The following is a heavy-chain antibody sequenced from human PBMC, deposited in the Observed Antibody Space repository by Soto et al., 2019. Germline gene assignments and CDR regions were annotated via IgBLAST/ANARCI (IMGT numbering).Heavy chain of an antibody. CDR2: ISSSGTYI. CDR3: ARDPSDCSSTSCWGYYALDV. V-gene: IGHV3-21*01. CDR1: GFTFSTYS. D-gene: IGHD2-2*01. Sequence: GGSLRLSCAASGFTFSTYSMNWVRQAPGKGLEWVSSISSSGTYIHHADSLKGRFTISRDNAKNSLYLQMISLRAEDTAVYYCARDPSDCSSTSCWGYYALDVWGQGTTVTVSS. J-gene: IGHJ6*02.